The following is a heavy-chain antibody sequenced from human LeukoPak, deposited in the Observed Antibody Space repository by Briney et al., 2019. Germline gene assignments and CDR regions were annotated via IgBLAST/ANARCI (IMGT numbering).Heavy chain of an antibody. CDR1: GFTFSSYS. D-gene: IGHD4-17*01. J-gene: IGHJ4*02. CDR2: ISSSSSYI. CDR3: ARDSDDDYGGHY. V-gene: IGHV3-21*01. Sequence: GALRLSCAASGFTFSSYSMNWVRQAPGKGLEWVSSISSSSSYIYYADSVKGRFTISRDNAKNSLYLQMNSLRAEDTAVYYCARDSDDDYGGHYWRQATLIT.